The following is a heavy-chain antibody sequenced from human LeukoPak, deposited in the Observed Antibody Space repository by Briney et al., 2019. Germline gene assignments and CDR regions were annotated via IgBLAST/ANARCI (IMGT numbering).Heavy chain of an antibody. J-gene: IGHJ4*02. Sequence: QPGRSLRLSCAASGFTFSSYGMHWVRQAPGKGLEWVAVIWYDGSNKYYVDSVKGRFTISRDNSKNTLYLQMNSLRAEDTAVYYCARDIKSGGFDYWGQGTLVTVSS. CDR1: GFTFSSYG. CDR3: ARDIKSGGFDY. D-gene: IGHD1-14*01. V-gene: IGHV3-33*01. CDR2: IWYDGSNK.